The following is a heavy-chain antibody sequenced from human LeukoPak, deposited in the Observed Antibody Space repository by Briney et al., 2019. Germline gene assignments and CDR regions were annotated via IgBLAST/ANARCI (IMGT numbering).Heavy chain of an antibody. V-gene: IGHV3-53*01. Sequence: PGGSLRLSCAASGFTVSSNCMSWVRQAPGKGLEWVSVIYSGGSTYYADSVKGRFTISRDNSKNTLYLQMNSLRAEDTAVYYCAKNWVASSWFNWFDPWGQGTLVTVSS. CDR2: IYSGGST. CDR3: AKNWVASSWFNWFDP. D-gene: IGHD6-13*01. CDR1: GFTVSSNC. J-gene: IGHJ5*02.